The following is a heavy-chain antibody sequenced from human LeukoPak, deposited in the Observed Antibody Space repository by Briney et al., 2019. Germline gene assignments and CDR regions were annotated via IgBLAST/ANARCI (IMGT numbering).Heavy chain of an antibody. Sequence: SETLSLTCTVSGGSISSSSYYWGWIRQPPGKGLEWIGSIYYSGSTYYNPSLKSRVTISVDTSKNQFSLKLSSVTVADTAVYYCARRRGVVHFDYWGQGTLVTVSS. D-gene: IGHD3-3*01. V-gene: IGHV4-39*01. CDR1: GGSISSSSYY. CDR2: IYYSGST. J-gene: IGHJ4*02. CDR3: ARRRGVVHFDY.